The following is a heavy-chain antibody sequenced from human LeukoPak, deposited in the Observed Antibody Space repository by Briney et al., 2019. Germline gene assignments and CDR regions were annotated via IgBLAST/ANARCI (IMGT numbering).Heavy chain of an antibody. CDR3: ARNQIPGIAAAGSYGMDV. V-gene: IGHV1-3*01. Sequence: ASVKVSCKASGYTFTIYAMHWVRQAPGQRLEWMGWINAGNGNTKYSQKFQGRVTITRDTSASTAYMELSSLRSEDTAVYYCARNQIPGIAAAGSYGMDVWGQGTTVTVSS. CDR1: GYTFTIYA. D-gene: IGHD6-13*01. J-gene: IGHJ6*02. CDR2: INAGNGNT.